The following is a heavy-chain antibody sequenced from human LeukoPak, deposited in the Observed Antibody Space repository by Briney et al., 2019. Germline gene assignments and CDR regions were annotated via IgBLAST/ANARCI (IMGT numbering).Heavy chain of an antibody. CDR3: ARDVKIGATWNYILGNFDH. Sequence: PSETLSLTCTVSGGSISSSSYYWGWIRQPAGKGLEWIGRIYTSGSTNYNPSLKSRVTISVDTSKNQFSLNLSSVTAADTAVYYCARDVKIGATWNYILGNFDHWGQGTLVSVSS. CDR1: GGSISSSSYY. D-gene: IGHD1-7*01. J-gene: IGHJ4*02. CDR2: IYTSGST. V-gene: IGHV4-61*02.